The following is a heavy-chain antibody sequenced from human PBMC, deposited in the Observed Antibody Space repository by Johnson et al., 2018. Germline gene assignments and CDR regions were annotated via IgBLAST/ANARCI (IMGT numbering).Heavy chain of an antibody. CDR2: IKGDGSTT. Sequence: VQLRESGGGLVQPGGSLRLSCVASGFPFSDHWTFWVRQPPGKGLEWVSRIKGDGSTTTYADPVRGRFTISRDNAKNTVYLQMNSLTVEDTAMYYCTKDWRNGACDLWGQGTMVTVSS. V-gene: IGHV3-74*01. D-gene: IGHD1-1*01. J-gene: IGHJ3*01. CDR3: TKDWRNGACDL. CDR1: GFPFSDHW.